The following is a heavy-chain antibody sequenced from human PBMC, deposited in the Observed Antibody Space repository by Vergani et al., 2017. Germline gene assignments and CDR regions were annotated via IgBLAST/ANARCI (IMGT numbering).Heavy chain of an antibody. D-gene: IGHD3-22*01. CDR2: IHHADSDT. V-gene: IGHV5-51*01. J-gene: IGHJ4*02. Sequence: EVQLVQSGAEVKKPGESLKISCQISGYSFTNYWIGWVSQMPGKGLEWMGIIHHADSDTRYSPSFQGQVTISVDKSISTAYLQRSSLRASDSAMYYCARLYGRDSSGSKYFDYWGQGTLVTVSS. CDR1: GYSFTNYW. CDR3: ARLYGRDSSGSKYFDY.